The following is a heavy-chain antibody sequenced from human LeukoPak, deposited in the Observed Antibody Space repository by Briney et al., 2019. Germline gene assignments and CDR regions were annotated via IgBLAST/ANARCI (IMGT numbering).Heavy chain of an antibody. V-gene: IGHV3-64*01. CDR2: ISSNGGST. CDR3: ARVRYYGSGSKYYFDY. Sequence: GGSLRLSCAASGFTFSSYGMSWVRQAPGKGLEYVSAISSNGGSTYYANSVKGRFTISRDNSKNTLYLQMGSLRAEDMAVYYCARVRYYGSGSKYYFDYWGQGTLVTVSS. D-gene: IGHD3-10*01. J-gene: IGHJ4*02. CDR1: GFTFSSYG.